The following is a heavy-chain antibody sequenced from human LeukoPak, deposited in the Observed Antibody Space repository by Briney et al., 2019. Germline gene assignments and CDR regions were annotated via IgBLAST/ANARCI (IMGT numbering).Heavy chain of an antibody. CDR2: ISSSSTTI. CDR3: ARVLHKRNYDSSVYYGY. J-gene: IGHJ4*02. Sequence: GGSLRLSCAASGFTFSSYSMNWVRKAPGKGLEWVSYISSSSTTIYYADSVKGRFTISRDNAKNSLYLQMHSLRAEDTAVYYCARVLHKRNYDSSVYYGYWGQGTLVTVSS. CDR1: GFTFSSYS. D-gene: IGHD3-22*01. V-gene: IGHV3-48*01.